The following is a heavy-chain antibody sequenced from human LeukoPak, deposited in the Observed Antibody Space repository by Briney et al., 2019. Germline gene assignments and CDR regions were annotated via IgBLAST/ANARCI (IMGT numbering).Heavy chain of an antibody. J-gene: IGHJ3*02. V-gene: IGHV3-23*01. Sequence: GRSLTLSSALSASSFSMHATSWVRHPPGRGLEWVSAISGIGGSTYYADSVKGRFTISRDNSKTTLYLQMNSLRAEDTAVYYCAKGGGYCSSTSCDGAFDIWGQGTMVTVSS. CDR1: ASSFSMHA. CDR2: ISGIGGST. D-gene: IGHD2-2*01. CDR3: AKGGGYCSSTSCDGAFDI.